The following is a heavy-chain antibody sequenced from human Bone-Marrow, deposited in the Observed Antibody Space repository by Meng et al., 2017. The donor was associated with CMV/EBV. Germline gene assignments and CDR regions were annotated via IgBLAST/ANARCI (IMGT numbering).Heavy chain of an antibody. V-gene: IGHV3-7*01. Sequence: GGSLRLSCAASGFTFSSYWMSWVRQAPGKGLEWVANIKQDGSEKYYVDSVKGRFTISRDNAKNSLYLQMNSLRAEDTAVYYCARASRYSQGGMDVWGQGTTVTVSS. J-gene: IGHJ6*02. D-gene: IGHD1-26*01. CDR3: ARASRYSQGGMDV. CDR2: IKQDGSEK. CDR1: GFTFSSYW.